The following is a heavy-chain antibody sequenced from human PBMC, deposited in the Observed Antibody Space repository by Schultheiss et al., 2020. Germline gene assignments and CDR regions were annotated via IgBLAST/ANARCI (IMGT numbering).Heavy chain of an antibody. V-gene: IGHV4-39*02. D-gene: IGHD6-13*01. J-gene: IGHJ6*02. CDR1: GGSISSSSYY. CDR2: IYYSGST. Sequence: SQTLSLTCTVSGGSISSSSYYWGWIRQPPGKGLEWIGSIYYSGSTYYNPSLKSRVTISVDTPKNHFSLTLSSVTAADTAVYYCARVYSSSWSYGMDVWGQGTTVTVSS. CDR3: ARVYSSSWSYGMDV.